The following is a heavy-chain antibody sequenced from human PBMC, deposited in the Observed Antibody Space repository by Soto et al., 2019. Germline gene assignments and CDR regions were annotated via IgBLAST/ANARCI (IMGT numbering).Heavy chain of an antibody. D-gene: IGHD1-1*01. CDR3: ARLDTTSFGMDV. J-gene: IGHJ6*02. CDR2: IYYSGST. Sequence: SETLSLTCTVSGGSISSSSYYWGWIRQPPGKGLEWIGSIYYSGSTYYNPSLKSRATISVDTSKNQFSLKLSSVTAADTAVYYCARLDTTSFGMDVWGQGTTVTVS. CDR1: GGSISSSSYY. V-gene: IGHV4-39*01.